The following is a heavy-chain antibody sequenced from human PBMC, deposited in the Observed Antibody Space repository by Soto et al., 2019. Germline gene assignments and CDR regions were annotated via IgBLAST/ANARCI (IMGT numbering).Heavy chain of an antibody. V-gene: IGHV3-23*01. J-gene: IGHJ4*02. D-gene: IGHD1-1*01. CDR3: ARSGPTNYFDL. CDR2: ISGGGRFI. Sequence: EEQLLESGGGLVQSGGSLRLSCAASGFTFSTYAMNWVRQAPGKGLEWVSGISGGGRFIYYADSVKGRFTISRDDSKKLLFLQMNSLGEEDTAVYYCARSGPTNYFDLWGQGSLVPVSS. CDR1: GFTFSTYA.